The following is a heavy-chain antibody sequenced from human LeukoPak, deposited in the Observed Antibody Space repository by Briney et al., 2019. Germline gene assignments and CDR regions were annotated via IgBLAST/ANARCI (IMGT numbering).Heavy chain of an antibody. D-gene: IGHD3-10*01. Sequence: KSGESLKISWKGSGYSFTSYLIGWVRQMPGKGLEWRGIIYPGDFENRSHTSFQGQVTISADKFIRNTYLQWSNLKASDNAMYYCGRTHYKGSGGAFDIWGQGTMVTVSS. CDR2: IYPGDFEN. V-gene: IGHV5-51*01. J-gene: IGHJ3*02. CDR3: GRTHYKGSGGAFDI. CDR1: GYSFTSYL.